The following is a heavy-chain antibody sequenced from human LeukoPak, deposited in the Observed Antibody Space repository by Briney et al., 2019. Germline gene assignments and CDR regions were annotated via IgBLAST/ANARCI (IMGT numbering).Heavy chain of an antibody. CDR2: IRDSGSST. J-gene: IGHJ4*02. D-gene: IGHD1-26*01. CDR3: AKYGPQDSGSSHFDY. Sequence: GGSLRLSCAASGFTFSSYAMSWVRQAPGKGLEWVSAIRDSGSSTHYADSVKGRFTTSRDNSKNTLFLQMNSLRAEDTAIYYCAKYGPQDSGSSHFDYWGQGTLVTVSS. V-gene: IGHV3-23*01. CDR1: GFTFSSYA.